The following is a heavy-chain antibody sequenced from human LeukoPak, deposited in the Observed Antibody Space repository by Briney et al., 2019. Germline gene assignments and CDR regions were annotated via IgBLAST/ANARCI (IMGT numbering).Heavy chain of an antibody. Sequence: SETLSLTCTVSGVSISSGNFYWSWIRQSAGKGLEWIGHVYSTGNTKYNPSLKSRVTMSVDTSKNQFSLKLTSVTAADTAVYYCARGKVVAGTPGQNSWDNWGQGILVTVSS. D-gene: IGHD6-19*01. CDR1: GVSISSGNFY. J-gene: IGHJ4*02. CDR2: VYSTGNT. V-gene: IGHV4-61*09. CDR3: ARGKVVAGTPGQNSWDN.